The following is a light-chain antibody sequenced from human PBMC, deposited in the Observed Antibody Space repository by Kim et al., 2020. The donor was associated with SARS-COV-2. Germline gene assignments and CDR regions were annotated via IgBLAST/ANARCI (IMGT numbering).Light chain of an antibody. J-gene: IGLJ1*01. CDR1: SSDVGGYNF. V-gene: IGLV2-8*01. CDR2: DVN. Sequence: QSVTISCTGTSSDVGGYNFVSWHQQHPGKAPKLIIYDVNKRPSGVPNRFSGSKSGNTASLTVSGLQAEDEADYYCSSYAGTNNFYVFGTGTQLTVL. CDR3: SSYAGTNNFYV.